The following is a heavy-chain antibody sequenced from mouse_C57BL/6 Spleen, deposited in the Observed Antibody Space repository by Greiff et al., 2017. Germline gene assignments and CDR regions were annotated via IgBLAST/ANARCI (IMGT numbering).Heavy chain of an antibody. V-gene: IGHV3-6*01. J-gene: IGHJ1*03. D-gene: IGHD1-1*01. CDR1: GYSITSGYY. CDR2: ISYDGSN. Sequence: EVQLVESGPGLVKPSQSLSLTCSVTGYSITSGYYWNWIRQFPGNKLEWMGYISYDGSNNYNPSLKNRISITRDTSKNQFFLKLNSVTTEDTATYYCAREVYYYGSSPYWYFDVWGTGTTITVSS. CDR3: AREVYYYGSSPYWYFDV.